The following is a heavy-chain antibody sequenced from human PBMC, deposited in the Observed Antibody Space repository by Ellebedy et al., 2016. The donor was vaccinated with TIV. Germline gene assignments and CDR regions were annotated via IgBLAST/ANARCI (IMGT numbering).Heavy chain of an antibody. CDR3: ARNWTVGIAVAVPFDY. V-gene: IGHV3-21*01. CDR2: ISYGGFSK. D-gene: IGHD6-19*01. Sequence: GESLKISXAASGFTFRTYSMNWVRQAPGKGLEWVSSISYGGFSKYYADSVKGRFTISRDNANNSLYLQMNNLRAEDTALYYCARNWTVGIAVAVPFDYWGQGTLVTVSS. CDR1: GFTFRTYS. J-gene: IGHJ4*02.